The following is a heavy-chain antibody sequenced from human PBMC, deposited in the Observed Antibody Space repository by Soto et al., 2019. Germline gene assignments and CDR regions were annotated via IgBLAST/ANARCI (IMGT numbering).Heavy chain of an antibody. D-gene: IGHD2-21*02. Sequence: QVQLVESGGGVVQPGRSLRLSCAASGFTFSSYGMHWVRQAPGKGLEWVAVISYDGSNKYYADSVKGRFTISRDNSKNTRYLQMNSLRAEDTAVYYCAKDLGYCGGDCYLDYWGQGTLVTVSS. V-gene: IGHV3-30*18. CDR2: ISYDGSNK. J-gene: IGHJ4*02. CDR3: AKDLGYCGGDCYLDY. CDR1: GFTFSSYG.